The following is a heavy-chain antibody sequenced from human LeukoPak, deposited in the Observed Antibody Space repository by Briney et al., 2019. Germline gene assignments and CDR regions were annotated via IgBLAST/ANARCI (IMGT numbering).Heavy chain of an antibody. CDR3: ARAERYGGPRLIDY. CDR2: ISSSGSTI. Sequence: PGGSLRLSCAASGFTFSDYYMSWIRQAPGKGLEWVSYISSSGSTIYYADSVKGRFTISRDNSKNTLYLQMNSLRAEDTAVYYCARAERYGGPRLIDYWGQGTLVTVSS. J-gene: IGHJ4*02. V-gene: IGHV3-11*01. CDR1: GFTFSDYY. D-gene: IGHD1-26*01.